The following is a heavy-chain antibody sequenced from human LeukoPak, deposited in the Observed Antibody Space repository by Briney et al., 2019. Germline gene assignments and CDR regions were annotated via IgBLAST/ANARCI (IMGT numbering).Heavy chain of an antibody. CDR3: ARVAAVEMATLPGAFDI. CDR1: GGSISGYY. V-gene: IGHV4-59*01. CDR2: IYYSGST. Sequence: SETLSLTCTVSGGSISGYYWSWIRQPPGKGLEWIGYIYYSGSTNYNPSLKSRVTISVDTSKNQFSLKLSSVTAADTAVYYCARVAAVEMATLPGAFDIWGQGTMVTVSS. D-gene: IGHD5-24*01. J-gene: IGHJ3*02.